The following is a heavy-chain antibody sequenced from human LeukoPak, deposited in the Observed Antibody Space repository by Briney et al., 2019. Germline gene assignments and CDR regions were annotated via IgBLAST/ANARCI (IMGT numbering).Heavy chain of an antibody. CDR3: ARVSVDTAMVTPSGFDY. Sequence: GGSLRLSCAASGFTFSSYSMNWVRQAPGKGLEWVSSISSSSSYIYYADSVKGRFTISRDNAKNSLYLQMNGLRAEDTAVYYCARVSVDTAMVTPSGFDYWGQGTLVTVSS. CDR2: ISSSSSYI. J-gene: IGHJ4*02. D-gene: IGHD5-18*01. V-gene: IGHV3-21*01. CDR1: GFTFSSYS.